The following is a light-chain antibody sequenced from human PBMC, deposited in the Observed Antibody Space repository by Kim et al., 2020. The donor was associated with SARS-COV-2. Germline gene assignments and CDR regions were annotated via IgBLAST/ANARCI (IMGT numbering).Light chain of an antibody. CDR3: QAWDSSTNCV. J-gene: IGLJ3*02. CDR1: KLGDKY. CDR2: QDS. V-gene: IGLV3-1*01. Sequence: SYELTQPPSVSVSPGQTASITCSGDKLGDKYACWYQQKPGQSPVLVIYQDSKRPSGIPERFSGSNSGNTATLTISGTQAMDEADYYCQAWDSSTNCVFGGGTQLTVL.